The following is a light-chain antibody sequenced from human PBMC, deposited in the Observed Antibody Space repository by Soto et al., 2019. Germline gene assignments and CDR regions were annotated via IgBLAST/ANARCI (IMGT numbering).Light chain of an antibody. CDR2: TSS. CDR3: HQRSDWPLT. V-gene: IGKV3-11*01. Sequence: EIVLTQSPATLSLSPGERATLSCRASQNINNYLAWYQQKPGQAPRLVIYTSSNRAAGIPARFSGSGSGTEFTLTISGLEPEDYALYYCHQRSDWPLTFGRGTKVEIK. CDR1: QNINNY. J-gene: IGKJ4*01.